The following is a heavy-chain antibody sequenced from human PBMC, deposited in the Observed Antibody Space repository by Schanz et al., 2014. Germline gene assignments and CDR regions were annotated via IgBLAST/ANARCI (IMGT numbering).Heavy chain of an antibody. D-gene: IGHD6-19*01. CDR1: GFDFNSYS. CDR3: AIIGVMVAVAGTRADY. CDR2: IATSSSTR. V-gene: IGHV3-48*01. J-gene: IGHJ4*02. Sequence: EVQLLESGGGLVQPGGSLRLSCEASGFDFNSYSMNWVRQVPGKGLEWLSYIATSSSTRHYADSVKGRVTISRDNAKNSVSLQMRRLRVEDTAVYYCAIIGVMVAVAGTRADYWGQGTLVTVSS.